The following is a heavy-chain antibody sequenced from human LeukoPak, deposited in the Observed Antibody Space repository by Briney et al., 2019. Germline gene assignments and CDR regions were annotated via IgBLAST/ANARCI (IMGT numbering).Heavy chain of an antibody. D-gene: IGHD5-18*01. J-gene: IGHJ4*02. CDR3: ARGGDTAMDYYFDY. Sequence: SVTVSCKASGGTFSSYAISWVRQAPGQGLEWMGGIIPIFGTANYAQTFQGRVTITAHKSTSTAYMELSSLRSEDTAVYYCARGGDTAMDYYFDYWGQGTLVTVSS. CDR2: IIPIFGTA. V-gene: IGHV1-69*06. CDR1: GGTFSSYA.